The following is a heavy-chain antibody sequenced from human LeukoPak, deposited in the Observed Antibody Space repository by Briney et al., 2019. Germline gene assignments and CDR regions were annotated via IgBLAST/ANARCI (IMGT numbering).Heavy chain of an antibody. J-gene: IGHJ5*02. CDR3: ARDPGGPVGWFDP. D-gene: IGHD1-26*01. CDR2: INNDGSST. Sequence: GGSVRLSCAASGFTFSSYWMHWVRQAPGKGLVWVSRINNDGSSTSYADSVKGRFTISRDNAKNTLYLQMNSLRAEDTAVYYCARDPGGPVGWFDPWGQGTLLTVSS. V-gene: IGHV3-74*01. CDR1: GFTFSSYW.